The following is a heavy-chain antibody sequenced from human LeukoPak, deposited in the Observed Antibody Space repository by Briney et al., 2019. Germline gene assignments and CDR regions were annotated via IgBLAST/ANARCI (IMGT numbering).Heavy chain of an antibody. D-gene: IGHD6-19*01. Sequence: GGSLILSCAACGFTFNHYAMSWVRQAPGKGLEWVSGINHLGHTFYADSVKGRFTISRDNSQNTLFLQMNSLRADDTAEYFCARDHGSQDSGAWYVFDYWGRGTLVTVSS. CDR3: ARDHGSQDSGAWYVFDY. CDR2: INHLGHT. V-gene: IGHV3-23*01. CDR1: GFTFNHYA. J-gene: IGHJ4*02.